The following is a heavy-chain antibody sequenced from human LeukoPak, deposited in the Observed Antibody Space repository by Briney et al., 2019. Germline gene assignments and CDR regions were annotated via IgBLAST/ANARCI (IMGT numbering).Heavy chain of an antibody. Sequence: PGGSLRLSCAASGLTLSIYRMNGPRQAPGKGVQGVSYISSSSSTIYYADSVKGRFTISRDNAKNSLYPQMNSLRVEDTAVYYCARALWFGETFPAYWGQGTLVTVSS. CDR1: GLTLSIYR. J-gene: IGHJ4*02. D-gene: IGHD3-10*01. CDR2: ISSSSSTI. V-gene: IGHV3-48*01. CDR3: ARALWFGETFPAY.